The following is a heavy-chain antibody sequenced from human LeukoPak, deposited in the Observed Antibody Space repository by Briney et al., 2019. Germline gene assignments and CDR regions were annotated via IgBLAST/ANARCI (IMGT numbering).Heavy chain of an antibody. J-gene: IGHJ4*02. CDR2: IYSGGST. V-gene: IGHV3-53*01. CDR3: AREGIQSSSWYIWSY. CDR1: GFTVSSNY. D-gene: IGHD6-13*01. Sequence: GGSLRLSCAASGFTVSSNYMSWVRQAPGKGLEWVSVIYSGGSTYYADSVKGRFTISRDNSKNTLYLQMNSLRAEDTAVYYCAREGIQSSSWYIWSYWGQGTLVTVSS.